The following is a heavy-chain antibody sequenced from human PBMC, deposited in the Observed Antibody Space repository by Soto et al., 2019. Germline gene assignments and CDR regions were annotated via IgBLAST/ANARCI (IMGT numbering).Heavy chain of an antibody. CDR2: IHHSGST. Sequence: QVQLQESGPGLVKPSGTLSLTCAVSAGSISSGNWWTWVRQSPGKGLEWIGEIHHSGSTNYNPSLKSRVTISVDNSTNQFSLSLSSVTAADTAVYYCARTSYDDSSGYYGMDVWGQGTTVTVSS. D-gene: IGHD3-22*01. CDR3: ARTSYDDSSGYYGMDV. V-gene: IGHV4-4*02. CDR1: AGSISSGNW. J-gene: IGHJ6*02.